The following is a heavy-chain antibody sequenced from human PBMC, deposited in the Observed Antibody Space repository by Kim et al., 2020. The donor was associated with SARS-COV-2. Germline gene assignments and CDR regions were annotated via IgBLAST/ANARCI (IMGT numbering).Heavy chain of an antibody. CDR2: T. Sequence: TNYSPSFQGHVTISADKSISTAYLQWSSLKASDTAMYYCARRGTSRRFDPWGQGTLVTVSS. J-gene: IGHJ5*02. V-gene: IGHV5-10-1*01. D-gene: IGHD3-16*01. CDR3: ARRGTSRRFDP.